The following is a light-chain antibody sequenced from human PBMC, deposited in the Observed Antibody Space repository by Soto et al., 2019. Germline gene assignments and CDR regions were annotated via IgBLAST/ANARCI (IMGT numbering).Light chain of an antibody. V-gene: IGLV2-14*02. Sequence: QSVLTQPASVSGSPGQSITISCTGTSSDFGNYNLVSWYQQHPGKVPKLILYEVTDRPSGVSNRFSGSKSGNTASLTISGLQAEDEAEYYCSSYTNINTRACVFGTGTKVTVL. CDR2: EVT. CDR3: SSYTNINTRACV. CDR1: SSDFGNYNL. J-gene: IGLJ1*01.